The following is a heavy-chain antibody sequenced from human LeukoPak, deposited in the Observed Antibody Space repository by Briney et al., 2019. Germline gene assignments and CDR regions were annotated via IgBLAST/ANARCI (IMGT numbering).Heavy chain of an antibody. Sequence: PGGSLRLSCAASGFTFSSYWMSWVRQAPGKGLEWVANIKQDGSEKYYVDSVKGRFTISRDNAKSSLYLQMNSLRAEDTAVYYCARENVYDFWSGYYYYYYYMDVWGKGTTVTVSS. CDR3: ARENVYDFWSGYYYYYYYMDV. J-gene: IGHJ6*03. D-gene: IGHD3-3*01. CDR2: IKQDGSEK. V-gene: IGHV3-7*01. CDR1: GFTFSSYW.